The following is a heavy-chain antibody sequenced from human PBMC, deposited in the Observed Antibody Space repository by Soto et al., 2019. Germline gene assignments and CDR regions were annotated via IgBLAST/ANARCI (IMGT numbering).Heavy chain of an antibody. CDR2: ISGTGGAT. J-gene: IGHJ4*02. Sequence: HPGGSLRLSCAASGFTFSSYGMSWVRQAPGKGLEWISAISGTGGATYYADSVKGRFTTSRDNPRTTLYLQMNSLRAEDTAIYYCAKAGPYYFDFWGQGTLVTVSS. CDR1: GFTFSSYG. CDR3: AKAGPYYFDF. V-gene: IGHV3-23*01.